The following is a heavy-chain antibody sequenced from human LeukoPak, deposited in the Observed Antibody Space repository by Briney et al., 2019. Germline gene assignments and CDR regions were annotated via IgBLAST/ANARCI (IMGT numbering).Heavy chain of an antibody. CDR3: ARAGYSGSDSSV. CDR1: GGSFSDYY. V-gene: IGHV4-34*01. D-gene: IGHD5-12*01. CDR2: INHSGST. Sequence: SETLSLTCAVYGGSFSDYYWSWIRQPPGKGLEWIGEINHSGSTNYNSSLKSRVTISVDTSKNQFSLKLSSVTAADTAVYYCARAGYSGSDSSVWGQGTLVTVSS. J-gene: IGHJ4*02.